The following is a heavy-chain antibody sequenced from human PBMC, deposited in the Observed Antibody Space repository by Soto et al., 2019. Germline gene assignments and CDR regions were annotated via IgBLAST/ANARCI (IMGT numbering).Heavy chain of an antibody. V-gene: IGHV3-21*01. Sequence: GGSLRLSCAASGFTFSSYSMNWVRQAPGKGLEWVSSISSSSSYIYYADSVKGRFTISRDNAKNSLYLQMNSLRAEDTAVYYCARDAVGDFWSGYYNPNQFNWFDPWGQGTLVTV. CDR1: GFTFSSYS. CDR3: ARDAVGDFWSGYYNPNQFNWFDP. CDR2: ISSSSSYI. D-gene: IGHD3-3*01. J-gene: IGHJ5*02.